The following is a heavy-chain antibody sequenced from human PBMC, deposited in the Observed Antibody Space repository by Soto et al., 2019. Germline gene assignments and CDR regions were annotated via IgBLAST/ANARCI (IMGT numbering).Heavy chain of an antibody. Sequence: GGSLRLSCAASGFTFSTYWMDWVRQTPGKGLEWVANINQDGSEKNYVDSVKGRFTIYRDSAKNSLYLQMSSLTAEDSALYYCSRSLNSWGQGTLVTVSS. J-gene: IGHJ4*02. CDR2: INQDGSEK. CDR1: GFTFSTYW. V-gene: IGHV3-7*01. CDR3: SRSLNS.